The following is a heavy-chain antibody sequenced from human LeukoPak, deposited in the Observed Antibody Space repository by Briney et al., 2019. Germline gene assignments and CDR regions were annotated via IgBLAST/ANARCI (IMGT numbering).Heavy chain of an antibody. CDR1: GYTFTSYG. D-gene: IGHD3-16*02. J-gene: IGHJ4*02. CDR3: ARDLDIMITFGGVIVTSALGY. CDR2: ISAYNGNT. Sequence: ASVKVSCKASGYTFTSYGISWVRQAPGQGLEWMGWISAYNGNTNYAQKLQGRVTMTTDTSTSTAYMELRSLRSDDTAVYYCARDLDIMITFGGVIVTSALGYWGQGTLVTVSS. V-gene: IGHV1-18*01.